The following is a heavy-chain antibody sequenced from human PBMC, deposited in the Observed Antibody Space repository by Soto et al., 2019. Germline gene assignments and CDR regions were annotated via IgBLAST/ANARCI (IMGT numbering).Heavy chain of an antibody. V-gene: IGHV3-23*01. CDR2: ISYVGGGI. J-gene: IGHJ4*02. CDR3: AINERTSHNISADY. D-gene: IGHD1-20*01. Sequence: LMESGGDLVQPGGSLRLSCTASGFTFNPYAMNWVRQSPGRGLEWVATISYVGGGIYYRDSVRGRFTISRDDSRKTLNVQMHKRGAEHTAVPYLAINERTSHNISADYWDEG. CDR1: GFTFNPYA.